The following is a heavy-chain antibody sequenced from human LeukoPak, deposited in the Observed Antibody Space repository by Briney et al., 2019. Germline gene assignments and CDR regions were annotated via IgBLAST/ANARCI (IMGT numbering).Heavy chain of an antibody. Sequence: ASVKVSCKASGYTFTSYGISWVRQAPGQGLEWMRWISAYNGNTNYAQKLQGRVTMTTDTSTSTAYMELRSLRSDDTAVYYCARDRAWFGELPSQLWGQGTLVTVS. D-gene: IGHD3-10*01. CDR1: GYTFTSYG. V-gene: IGHV1-18*04. J-gene: IGHJ4*02. CDR3: ARDRAWFGELPSQL. CDR2: ISAYNGNT.